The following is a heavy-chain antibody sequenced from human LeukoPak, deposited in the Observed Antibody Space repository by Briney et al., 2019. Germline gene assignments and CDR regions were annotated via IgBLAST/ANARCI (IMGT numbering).Heavy chain of an antibody. Sequence: GGSLRLSCAASGFTFSSYDMHWVRQATGKGLEWVSAIGTAGDTYYPGSVKGRFTISRENAKNSLYLQMNSLRAGDTAVYYCARVVWFGESTGALDYWGQGTLVTVSS. CDR2: IGTAGDT. D-gene: IGHD3-10*01. CDR1: GFTFSSYD. J-gene: IGHJ4*02. V-gene: IGHV3-13*01. CDR3: ARVVWFGESTGALDY.